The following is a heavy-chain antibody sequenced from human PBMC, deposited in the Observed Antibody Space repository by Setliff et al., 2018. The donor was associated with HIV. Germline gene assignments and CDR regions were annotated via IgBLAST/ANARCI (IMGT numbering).Heavy chain of an antibody. CDR3: ARKLRPGHGVDV. V-gene: IGHV3-7*01. CDR2: IGQDGSEK. CDR1: RFDFNNYW. Sequence: RLSCAASRFDFNNYWMCWDRQAPGKGLEWVANIGQDGSEKNYVDSVKGRFTISRDNAKNSMDLQMNSLRAEDTAIYYCARKLRPGHGVDVWGQGTTVTVSS. D-gene: IGHD3-10*01. J-gene: IGHJ6*02.